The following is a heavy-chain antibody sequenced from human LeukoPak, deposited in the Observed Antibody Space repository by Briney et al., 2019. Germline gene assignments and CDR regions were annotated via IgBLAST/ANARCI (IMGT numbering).Heavy chain of an antibody. Sequence: GGSLRLSRAASGFTFSSYAMSWVRQAPGKGLEWVSAISGSGGSTYYADSVKGRFTISRDNSKNTLYLQMNSLRAEDTAVYYCARHDPNPYYDFWSGPTGYWGQGTLVTVSS. CDR3: ARHDPNPYYDFWSGPTGY. V-gene: IGHV3-23*01. CDR1: GFTFSSYA. D-gene: IGHD3-3*01. J-gene: IGHJ4*02. CDR2: ISGSGGST.